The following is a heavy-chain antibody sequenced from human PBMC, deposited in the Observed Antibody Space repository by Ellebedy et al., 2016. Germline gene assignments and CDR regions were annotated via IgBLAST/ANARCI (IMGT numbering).Heavy chain of an antibody. J-gene: IGHJ4*02. Sequence: SETLSLTXAVYGGSFSGYYWSWIRQPPGKGLEWIGEINHSGSTNYNPSLKSRVTISVDTSKNQFSLKLSSVTAADTAVYYCARGPYDFWSGYTLYYFDYWGQGTLVTVSS. V-gene: IGHV4-34*01. CDR2: INHSGST. CDR3: ARGPYDFWSGYTLYYFDY. D-gene: IGHD3-3*01. CDR1: GGSFSGYY.